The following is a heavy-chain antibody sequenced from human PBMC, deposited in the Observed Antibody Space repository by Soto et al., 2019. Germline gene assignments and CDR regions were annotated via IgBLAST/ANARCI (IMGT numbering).Heavy chain of an antibody. CDR3: VREGVAPFYYYGMDF. D-gene: IGHD5-12*01. J-gene: IGHJ6*02. V-gene: IGHV1-18*01. CDR1: GYTFTRSG. Sequence: QVQLVQSGAEVKKPGASVKVSCKASGYTFTRSGISWVRQAPGQGPEWMGWISSYNGDTNYAQTFQGRVTITTDTSRSTAYMELRILICNVTAVYYCVREGVAPFYYYGMDFWGQGTPVTVSS. CDR2: ISSYNGDT.